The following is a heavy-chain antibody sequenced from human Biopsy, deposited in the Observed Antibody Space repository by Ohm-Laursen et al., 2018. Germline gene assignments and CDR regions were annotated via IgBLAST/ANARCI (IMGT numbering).Heavy chain of an antibody. CDR1: GFTFSSYA. Sequence: LSLTCAVSGFTFSSYAMTWFRQAPGKGLEWVSTISGNSDIIYDTDSVKGRFTISRDNSKNTLYLQMNSLRADDTAVYYCALAAAQTVTHFDYWGQGTLVTVSS. CDR2: ISGNSDII. J-gene: IGHJ4*02. D-gene: IGHD4-17*01. V-gene: IGHV3-23*01. CDR3: ALAAAQTVTHFDY.